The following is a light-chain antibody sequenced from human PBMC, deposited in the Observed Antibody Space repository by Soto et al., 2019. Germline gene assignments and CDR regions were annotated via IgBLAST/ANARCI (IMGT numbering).Light chain of an antibody. Sequence: IVMTQSPATLSVSPLELATLSFRSSQSVSGNFAWYQQKPGQAPRLHIYGTTTRATGIPARFSGSGSGTEFTLTISSLQSEDFAVYFCQQYNDRPPWTFGQGTKVDIK. J-gene: IGKJ1*01. CDR3: QQYNDRPPWT. V-gene: IGKV3-15*01. CDR1: QSVSGN. CDR2: GTT.